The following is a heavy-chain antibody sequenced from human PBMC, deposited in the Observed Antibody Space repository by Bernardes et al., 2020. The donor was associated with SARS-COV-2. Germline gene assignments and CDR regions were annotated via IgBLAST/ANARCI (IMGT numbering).Heavy chain of an antibody. Sequence: SETLSLTCTVSGGSISSSSYFWGRIRQPPGQGLEWIGSIYYRGSTYYNPSLKSRVTMSVDTSTNQSSLKLSSVTAADTAVYYCARPTYEILTSYSHAFDIWGQGTMVTVSS. CDR2: IYYRGST. CDR3: ARPTYEILTSYSHAFDI. V-gene: IGHV4-39*01. CDR1: GGSISSSSYF. D-gene: IGHD3-9*01. J-gene: IGHJ3*02.